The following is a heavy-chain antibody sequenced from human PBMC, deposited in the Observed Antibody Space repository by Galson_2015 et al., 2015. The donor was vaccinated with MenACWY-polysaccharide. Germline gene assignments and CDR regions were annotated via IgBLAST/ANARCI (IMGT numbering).Heavy chain of an antibody. Sequence: SLRLSCAASGFPFSGSWMTWIRQAPGKGLEWVATIKQSGTEKYYVDSVEGRFTVSRDNAENSLYLQMNSLRAEVTAVYYCARARSWSGYSGFDFWGQGTMVTVSS. CDR3: ARARSWSGYSGFDF. V-gene: IGHV3-7*01. CDR2: IKQSGTEK. D-gene: IGHD3-3*01. CDR1: GFPFSGSW. J-gene: IGHJ3*01.